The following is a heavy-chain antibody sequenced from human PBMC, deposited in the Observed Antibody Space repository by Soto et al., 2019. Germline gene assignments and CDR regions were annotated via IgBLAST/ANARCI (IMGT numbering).Heavy chain of an antibody. CDR3: ACASTWHPGAFDI. Sequence: QVQLQESGPGLVKPSQTLSLTCTVSGGSISSGGYSWTWIRQHPGKGLEWIGYIYYSGSTYYKPSLTRRVTISVDTSKNQLSLKLSAVTAADTAVYYCACASTWHPGAFDIWGQGTTVTVSS. D-gene: IGHD5-12*01. J-gene: IGHJ3*02. CDR1: GGSISSGGYS. V-gene: IGHV4-31*03. CDR2: IYYSGST.